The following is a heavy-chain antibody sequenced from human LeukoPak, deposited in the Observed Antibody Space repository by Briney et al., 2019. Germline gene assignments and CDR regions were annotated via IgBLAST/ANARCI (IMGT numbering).Heavy chain of an antibody. J-gene: IGHJ6*02. Sequence: GGSLRLSCAASGFTFSSYGMHWVRQAPGKGLEWVAVIWYDGSNKYYADSVKGRFTISRDNSKNTLYLQMNSLRAEDTAVYYCAKAEYYDILTGYYKGYYYYGMDVWGQGTTVTVSS. V-gene: IGHV3-30*02. CDR2: IWYDGSNK. D-gene: IGHD3-9*01. CDR3: AKAEYYDILTGYYKGYYYYGMDV. CDR1: GFTFSSYG.